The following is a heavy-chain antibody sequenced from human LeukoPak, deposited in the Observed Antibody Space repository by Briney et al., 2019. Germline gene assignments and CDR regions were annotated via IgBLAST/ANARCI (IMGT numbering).Heavy chain of an antibody. J-gene: IGHJ3*02. V-gene: IGHV3-48*03. CDR1: GFTLSSYE. CDR2: ISSSGSTI. Sequence: GGSLRLSCAASGFTLSSYEMNWVRQAPGKGLEWVSYISSSGSTIYYADSVKGRFTISRDNAKNSLYLQMNSLRAEDTAVYYCARDDLVGATHDAFDIWGQGTMVTVSS. D-gene: IGHD1-26*01. CDR3: ARDDLVGATHDAFDI.